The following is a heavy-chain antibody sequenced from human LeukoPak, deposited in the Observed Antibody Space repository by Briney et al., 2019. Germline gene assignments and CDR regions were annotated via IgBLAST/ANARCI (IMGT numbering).Heavy chain of an antibody. CDR2: LSAYNGNT. CDR1: GYTFTSYG. V-gene: IGHV1-18*01. D-gene: IGHD6-19*01. J-gene: IGHJ6*03. Sequence: ASVKVSFKASGYTFTSYGISWVRQAPGQGLEWMGWLSAYNGNTNYAQKLQGRVTMTTDTSTSTAYMELRSLRSDDTGVYYCARDASRGWYFGAPDYYYMEVRGKGTTVTVSS. CDR3: ARDASRGWYFGAPDYYYMEV.